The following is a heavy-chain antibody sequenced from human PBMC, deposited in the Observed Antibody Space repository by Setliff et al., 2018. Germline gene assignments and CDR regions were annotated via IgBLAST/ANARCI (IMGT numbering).Heavy chain of an antibody. CDR2: IYYSGST. Sequence: SEDPVLTCTVSGGSISSYYWSWIRQPPGKGLEWIGYIYYSGSTNYNPSLKSRVTISVDTSKNQFSLKLSSVTAADTAVYYCARGYCNSAGCFFAGWFDPWGQGTLVTVSS. J-gene: IGHJ5*02. V-gene: IGHV4-59*01. CDR1: GGSISSYY. CDR3: ARGYCNSAGCFFAGWFDP. D-gene: IGHD2-2*01.